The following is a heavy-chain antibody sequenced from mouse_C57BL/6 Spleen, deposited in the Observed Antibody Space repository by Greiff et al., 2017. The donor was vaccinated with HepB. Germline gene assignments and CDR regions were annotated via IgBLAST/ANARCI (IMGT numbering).Heavy chain of an antibody. CDR1: GFTFSDYY. J-gene: IGHJ1*03. V-gene: IGHV5-16*01. D-gene: IGHD2-1*01. CDR2: INYDGSST. Sequence: EVKLMESEGGLVQPGSSMKLSCTASGFTFSDYYMAWVRQVPEKGLEWVANINYDGSSTYYLDSLKSRFIISRDNAKNILYLQMSSLKSEDTATYYCARDEGGNYVDWYFDVWGTGTTVTVSS. CDR3: ARDEGGNYVDWYFDV.